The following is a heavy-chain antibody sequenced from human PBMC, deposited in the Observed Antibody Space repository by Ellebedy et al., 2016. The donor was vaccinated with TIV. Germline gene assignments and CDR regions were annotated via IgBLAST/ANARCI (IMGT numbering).Heavy chain of an antibody. CDR2: ISAGSDTT. Sequence: GESLKISCAASGFSFNTFFMSWVRHSPWRGLEWVSTISAGSDTTRFADSVKGRFTISRDNSKNTVYLRMNDLRAEDTAVYYCRRGHYADYWGQGTLVTVSS. V-gene: IGHV3-23*01. CDR3: RRGHYADY. J-gene: IGHJ4*02. CDR1: GFSFNTFF.